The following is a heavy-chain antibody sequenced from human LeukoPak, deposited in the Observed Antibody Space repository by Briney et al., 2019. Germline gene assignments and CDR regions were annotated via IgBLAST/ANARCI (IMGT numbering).Heavy chain of an antibody. CDR2: ISGSGGST. CDR3: AKDGGYHNMDV. V-gene: IGHV3-23*01. Sequence: GGSLRLSCAASGFTFSSYAMSWVRQAPGKGLEWVSAISGSGGSTYYADSVKGRFTISRDNSKKTLDLQMNSLRTEDMAVYYCAKDGGYHNMDVWGKGTTVTVSS. J-gene: IGHJ6*03. D-gene: IGHD2-15*01. CDR1: GFTFSSYA.